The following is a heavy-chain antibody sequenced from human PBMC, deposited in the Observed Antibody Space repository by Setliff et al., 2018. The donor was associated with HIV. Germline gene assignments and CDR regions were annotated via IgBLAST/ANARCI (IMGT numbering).Heavy chain of an antibody. J-gene: IGHJ5*02. Sequence: GASVKVSCKASGYTFTNFAISWVRQAPGQGLEWMGWISANNGNTNYAQKFQDRVTMTTDTSTGTAHLELRSLRSDDTAVYYCARGLYEFVHWGQGTLVTV. CDR3: ARGLYEFVH. V-gene: IGHV1-18*01. D-gene: IGHD5-12*01. CDR2: ISANNGNT. CDR1: GYTFTNFA.